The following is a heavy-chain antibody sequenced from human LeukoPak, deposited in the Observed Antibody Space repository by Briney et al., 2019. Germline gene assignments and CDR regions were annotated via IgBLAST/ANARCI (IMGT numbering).Heavy chain of an antibody. CDR3: AREGVGATGDY. CDR1: GGTFSSYA. CDR2: IIPIFGTA. D-gene: IGHD1-26*01. V-gene: IGHV1-69*05. Sequence: SVKVSCKASGGTFSSYAISWVRQAPGQGLEWMGRIIPIFGTANYAQKLQGRVTMTTDTSTSTAYMELRSLRSDDTAVYYCAREGVGATGDYWGQGTLVTVSS. J-gene: IGHJ4*02.